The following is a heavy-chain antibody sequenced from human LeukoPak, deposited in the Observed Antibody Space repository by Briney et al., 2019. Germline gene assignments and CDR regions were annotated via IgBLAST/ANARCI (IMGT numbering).Heavy chain of an antibody. CDR3: AKDLAYYYDSSGFDY. V-gene: IGHV3-23*01. D-gene: IGHD3-22*01. CDR2: ISGSGGST. Sequence: GGSLRLSCAASGFTFSSYAMSWVRQAPRKGLEWVSAISGSGGSTYYEDSVKGRFTISRDNSKNTLYLQMNSLRAEDTAVYYCAKDLAYYYDSSGFDYWGQGTLVTVSS. J-gene: IGHJ4*02. CDR1: GFTFSSYA.